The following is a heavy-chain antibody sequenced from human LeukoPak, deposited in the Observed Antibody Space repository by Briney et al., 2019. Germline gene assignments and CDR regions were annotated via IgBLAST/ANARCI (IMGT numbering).Heavy chain of an antibody. Sequence: GGSLRLSCAASGFILSSYWMGWVRQAPGKGLEWVANIKRDGSEKYYVDSVKGRFTISRDNAQNSLYLQMNSLRDEDTAVYYCARDKEAAVDFWSGYYPLWGQGTLVTVSS. J-gene: IGHJ4*02. CDR1: GFILSSYW. V-gene: IGHV3-7*01. CDR3: ARDKEAAVDFWSGYYPL. D-gene: IGHD3-3*01. CDR2: IKRDGSEK.